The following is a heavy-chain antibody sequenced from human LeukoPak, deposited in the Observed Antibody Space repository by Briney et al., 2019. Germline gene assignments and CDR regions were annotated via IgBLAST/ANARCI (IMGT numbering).Heavy chain of an antibody. D-gene: IGHD3-22*01. V-gene: IGHV5-51*01. CDR2: IYSGDSDT. CDR1: GYSFTSYW. CDR3: ARPGYYDSSGYYIDAFDI. Sequence: GESLKISCKGSGYSFTSYWIGWVRQMPGKGLEWMGIIYSGDSDTRYSPSFQGQVTISADKSISTAYLQWSSLKASDTAMYYCARPGYYDSSGYYIDAFDIWGQGTMVTVSS. J-gene: IGHJ3*02.